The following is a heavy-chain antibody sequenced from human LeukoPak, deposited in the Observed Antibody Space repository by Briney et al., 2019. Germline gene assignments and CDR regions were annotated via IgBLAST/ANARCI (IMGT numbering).Heavy chain of an antibody. CDR1: GFTFGSYA. D-gene: IGHD1-20*01. CDR2: ISSNGGST. CDR3: AREVLTGTTGIGFDY. J-gene: IGHJ4*02. V-gene: IGHV3-64*01. Sequence: GGSLRLSCAASGFTFGSYAMHWVRQAPGKGLEYVSAISSNGGSTYYANSVKGRFTISRDNSKNTLYLQMGSLRAEDMAVYYCAREVLTGTTGIGFDYWGQGTLVTVSS.